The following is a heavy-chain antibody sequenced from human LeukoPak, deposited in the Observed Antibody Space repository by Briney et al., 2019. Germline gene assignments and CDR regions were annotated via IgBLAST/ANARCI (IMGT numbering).Heavy chain of an antibody. J-gene: IGHJ4*02. Sequence: GGSLRLSCAAPGSTFSNYAMHWVRQAPGKGLEWVAVISYDGSNKYYADSVKGRFTISRDNSKNTLFLQMNSLRAEDTAVYYCARARDGYNDFDSWGQGTLVTVS. V-gene: IGHV3-30-3*01. CDR2: ISYDGSNK. CDR1: GSTFSNYA. D-gene: IGHD5-24*01. CDR3: ARARDGYNDFDS.